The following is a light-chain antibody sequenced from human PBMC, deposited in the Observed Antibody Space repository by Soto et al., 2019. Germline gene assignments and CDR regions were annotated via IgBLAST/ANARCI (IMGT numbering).Light chain of an antibody. CDR3: QQYNDYSTWT. J-gene: IGKJ1*01. CDR2: HAS. Sequence: DIQMTQSPSTLSASVGDTVTVTCRASQSVSGWLAWYQQKPGTAPKVLIYHASNLQSGVPSRFSGSGSGTEFTLTISSLQPDDFATYYCQQYNDYSTWTFGQGTKVDI. V-gene: IGKV1-5*01. CDR1: QSVSGW.